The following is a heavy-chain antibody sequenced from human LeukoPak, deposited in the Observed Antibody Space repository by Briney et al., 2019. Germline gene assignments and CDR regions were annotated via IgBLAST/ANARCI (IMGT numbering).Heavy chain of an antibody. Sequence: SETLSLTCTVSGGSISSGSYYWSWIRQPAGKGLEWIGRIYTSGSTNYNPSLKSRVTISVDTSKNQFSLKRSSVTAADTAVYYCAREQENDYGSGTNFDYWGQGTLVTVSS. J-gene: IGHJ4*02. V-gene: IGHV4-61*02. D-gene: IGHD3-10*01. CDR3: AREQENDYGSGTNFDY. CDR2: IYTSGST. CDR1: GGSISSGSYY.